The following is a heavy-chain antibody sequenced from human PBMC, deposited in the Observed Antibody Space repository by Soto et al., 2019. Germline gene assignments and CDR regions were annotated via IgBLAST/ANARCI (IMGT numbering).Heavy chain of an antibody. Sequence: QVQLVESGGGVVQPGRSLRLSCAASGFTFSSYGMHWVRQAPGKGLEWVAVIWYDGSNKYYADSVKGRFTISRDNSKNTLYLQMNSLRAEDTAVYYCARVPTAAEAFDIWGQGTMVTVFS. CDR2: IWYDGSNK. J-gene: IGHJ3*02. D-gene: IGHD6-13*01. CDR3: ARVPTAAEAFDI. V-gene: IGHV3-33*01. CDR1: GFTFSSYG.